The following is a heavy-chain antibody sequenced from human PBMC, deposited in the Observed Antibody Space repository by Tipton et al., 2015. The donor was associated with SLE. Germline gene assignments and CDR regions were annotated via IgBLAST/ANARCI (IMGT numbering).Heavy chain of an antibody. Sequence: TLSLTCTVSGVSVTNYYWSWIRQPPGKRLEWIGFIQGRENTNYNPSLESRVTISVDTSKNQFSLKLTSVTAADTAVYFCARAHESLWHYYMDVWGKGTPVTVSS. CDR3: ARAHESLWHYYMDV. V-gene: IGHV4-59*02. J-gene: IGHJ6*03. D-gene: IGHD2-21*01. CDR2: IQGRENT. CDR1: GVSVTNYY.